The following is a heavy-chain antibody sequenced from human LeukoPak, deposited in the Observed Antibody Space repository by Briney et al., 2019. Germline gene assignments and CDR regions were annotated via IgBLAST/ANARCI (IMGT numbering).Heavy chain of an antibody. CDR2: IYHSGST. CDR1: GYSISSGYY. V-gene: IGHV4-38-2*02. CDR3: ARLIRSLRNYFDY. Sequence: SETLSLTCTVSGYSISSGYYWGWIRQPPGKGLEWIASIYHSGSTYYKPSLKSRVTISVDTSKNQFSLKLSSVTAADTAVYYCARLIRSLRNYFDYWGQGTLVTVSS. J-gene: IGHJ4*02.